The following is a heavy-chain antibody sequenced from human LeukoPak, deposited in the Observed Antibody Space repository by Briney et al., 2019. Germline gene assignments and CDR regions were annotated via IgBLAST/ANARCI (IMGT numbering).Heavy chain of an antibody. CDR2: INPNSGST. J-gene: IGHJ6*03. CDR3: SRDIAVAGTAFYYYYYMDV. CDR1: GYTFTDYY. Sequence: ASVKVSCKASGYTFTDYYMHWVRQAPGQGLEWMGWINPNSGSTNYAQKFQGRVTMTRDTSISTAYMELSRLRSDDTAVYYCSRDIAVAGTAFYYYYYMDVWGKGTTVTISS. D-gene: IGHD6-19*01. V-gene: IGHV1-2*02.